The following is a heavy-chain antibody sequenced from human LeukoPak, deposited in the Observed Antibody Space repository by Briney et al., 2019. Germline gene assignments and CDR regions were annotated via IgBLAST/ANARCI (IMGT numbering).Heavy chain of an antibody. D-gene: IGHD4-11*01. CDR2: IYYSGST. Sequence: SETLSLTCTVSGGSISSYYWSWIRQPPGKGLEWIGYIYYSGSTNYNPSLKSRVTISVDTSKNQFSLKLSSVTAADTAVYYCARDRHDYKGTYYYYMDVWGKGTTVTASS. CDR1: GGSISSYY. J-gene: IGHJ6*03. V-gene: IGHV4-59*01. CDR3: ARDRHDYKGTYYYYMDV.